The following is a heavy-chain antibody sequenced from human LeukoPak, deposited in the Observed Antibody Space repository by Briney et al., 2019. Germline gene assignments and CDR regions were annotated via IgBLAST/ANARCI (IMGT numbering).Heavy chain of an antibody. CDR1: GFTFSSYA. V-gene: IGHV3-23*01. D-gene: IGHD2-15*01. J-gene: IGHJ4*02. Sequence: GGSLRLSCAASGFTFSSYAMSWVRQAPGKGLEWGSAISGSGGSTYYADSVKGRFTISRDNSKNTLYLQMNSLRAEDTAVYYCARPLCSGGSCYPGYWGQGTLVTVSS. CDR2: ISGSGGST. CDR3: ARPLCSGGSCYPGY.